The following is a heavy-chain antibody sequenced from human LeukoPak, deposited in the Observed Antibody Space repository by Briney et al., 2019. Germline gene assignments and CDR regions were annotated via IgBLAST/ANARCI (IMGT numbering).Heavy chain of an antibody. CDR1: GGTFSSYA. Sequence: SVKVSCKASGGTFSSYAISWVRQAPGQGLEWMGGIIPIFGTANYAQKFQGRVTITADESTSTAYMELSSLRSEDTAVYYCARAPRITIFGVVGYLDAFDIWGQGTMVTVSS. J-gene: IGHJ3*02. V-gene: IGHV1-69*13. CDR3: ARAPRITIFGVVGYLDAFDI. CDR2: IIPIFGTA. D-gene: IGHD3-3*01.